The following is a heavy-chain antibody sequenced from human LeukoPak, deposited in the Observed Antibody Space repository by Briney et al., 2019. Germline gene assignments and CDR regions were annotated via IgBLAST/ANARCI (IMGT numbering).Heavy chain of an antibody. Sequence: GGSLRLSCAASGFTFSSYSMNWVRQAPGKGLEWVSSISSRSSYIYYADSVKGRFTISRDNAKNSLYLQMNSLRAEDTAVYYCARVRYFDWLSHTPGGIDYWGQGTLVTVSS. D-gene: IGHD3-9*01. V-gene: IGHV3-21*04. J-gene: IGHJ4*02. CDR3: ARVRYFDWLSHTPGGIDY. CDR2: ISSRSSYI. CDR1: GFTFSSYS.